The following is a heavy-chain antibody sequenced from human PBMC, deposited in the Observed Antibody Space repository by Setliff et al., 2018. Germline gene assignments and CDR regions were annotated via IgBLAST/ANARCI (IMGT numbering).Heavy chain of an antibody. CDR3: ARHRGYSSPSLEYYYYGLNV. J-gene: IGHJ6*02. V-gene: IGHV4-38-2*02. Sequence: ETLSLTCTVSGYSISSGYYWGWVRQPPGKGLEWLGTLSDSGSTYYNPSFKGRVTISEHSSQTQFFLELSSVTAADTAVYYCARHRGYSSPSLEYYYYGLNVWGQGTTVTVSS. D-gene: IGHD3-22*01. CDR1: GYSISSGYY. CDR2: LSDSGST.